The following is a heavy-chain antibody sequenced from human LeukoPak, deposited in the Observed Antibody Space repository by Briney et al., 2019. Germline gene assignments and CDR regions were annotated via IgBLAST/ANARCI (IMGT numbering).Heavy chain of an antibody. CDR2: IYYSGST. Sequence: SETLSLTCTVSGGSISISSYYWGWIRQPPGKGLEWIGTIYYSGSTYYPPSLKSRVTISVDTSKTQFSLKLSSVTAADTAVYYCARHWLRGATKPGYMDVWGKGTTVTVSS. CDR1: GGSISISSYY. CDR3: ARHWLRGATKPGYMDV. D-gene: IGHD1-26*01. J-gene: IGHJ6*03. V-gene: IGHV4-39*01.